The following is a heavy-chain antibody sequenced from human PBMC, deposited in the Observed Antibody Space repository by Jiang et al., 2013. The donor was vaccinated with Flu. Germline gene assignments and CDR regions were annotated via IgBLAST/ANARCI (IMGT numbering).Heavy chain of an antibody. V-gene: IGHV1-3*01. CDR3: ARGYCSSTSCPLNYYYYYYYMDV. Sequence: SGAEVKKPGASVKVSCKASGYTFTSYAMHWVRQAPGQRLEWMGWINAGNGNTKYSQKFQGRVTITRDTSASTAYMELSSLRSEDTAVYYCARGYCSSTSCPLNYYYYYYYMDVWGKGTTVTVSS. J-gene: IGHJ6*03. CDR2: INAGNGNT. CDR1: GYTFTSYA. D-gene: IGHD2-2*01.